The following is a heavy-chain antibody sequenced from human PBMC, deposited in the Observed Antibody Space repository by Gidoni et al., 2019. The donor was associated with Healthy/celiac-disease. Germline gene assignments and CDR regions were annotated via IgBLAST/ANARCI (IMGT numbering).Heavy chain of an antibody. Sequence: QVQLVESGGGLVKPGGSLRLSCAASGFTFSDYYMSWIRQAPGKGLEWVSYISSSSSYTNYADSVKGRFTISRDNAENSLYLQMNSLRAEDTAVYYCARGLCSGGSCYSLEGWYFDYWGQGTLVTVSS. CDR3: ARGLCSGGSCYSLEGWYFDY. J-gene: IGHJ4*02. CDR2: ISSSSSYT. V-gene: IGHV3-11*06. CDR1: GFTFSDYY. D-gene: IGHD2-15*01.